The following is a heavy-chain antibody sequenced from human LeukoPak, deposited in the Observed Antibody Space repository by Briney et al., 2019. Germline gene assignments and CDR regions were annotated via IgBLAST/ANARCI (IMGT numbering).Heavy chain of an antibody. V-gene: IGHV1-8*01. J-gene: IGHJ4*02. CDR2: MNPNSGKT. CDR3: ARDSSRYDN. D-gene: IGHD3-22*01. Sequence: ASVKVSCTASGYTFTSYDINWVRQTTGQGLEWMGWMNPNSGKTGYDQKFKGKGSMTRSTYKSTAYMELRSLRSEDTAVYYCARDSSRYDNWGQGTLVTVSS. CDR1: GYTFTSYD.